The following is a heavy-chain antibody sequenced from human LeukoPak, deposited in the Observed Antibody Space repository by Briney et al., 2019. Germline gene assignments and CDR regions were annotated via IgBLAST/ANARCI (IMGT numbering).Heavy chain of an antibody. CDR1: GFTFSSYE. J-gene: IGHJ5*02. Sequence: PGGSLRLCCAASGFTFSSYEMNWVRQAPGKGLEWVSYISSSGSTIYYADSVKGRFTISRDNAKNSLYLQMNSLRAEDTAVYYCARGILLWFGELSSPHWFDPWGQGTLVTVSS. CDR3: ARGILLWFGELSSPHWFDP. V-gene: IGHV3-48*03. CDR2: ISSSGSTI. D-gene: IGHD3-10*01.